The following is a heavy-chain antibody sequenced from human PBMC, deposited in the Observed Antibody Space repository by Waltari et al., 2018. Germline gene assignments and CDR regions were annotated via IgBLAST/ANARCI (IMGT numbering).Heavy chain of an antibody. CDR3: ARGGSSRQYYGMDV. CDR1: GGSFSGYY. Sequence: QVQLQQWGAGLLKPSETLSLTCAVYGGSFSGYYWSWIRQPPGKGLEWIGEINHSGSTNYNPSLTSRVTISVDTSKNQFSLKLSSVTAADTAVYYCARGGSSRQYYGMDVWGQGTTVTVSS. J-gene: IGHJ6*02. V-gene: IGHV4-34*01. CDR2: INHSGST. D-gene: IGHD6-6*01.